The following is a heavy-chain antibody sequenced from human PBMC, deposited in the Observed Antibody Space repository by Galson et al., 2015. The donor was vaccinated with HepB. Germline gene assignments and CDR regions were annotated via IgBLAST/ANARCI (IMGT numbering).Heavy chain of an antibody. CDR3: ARGVYHDSSGYYPGH. Sequence: SLRLSCAASAFTFSSYGMHWVRQAPGKGLEWVAVIWYDGRNKYYADSVKGRFTISRDNSQNTLYLQMNSLRAEDTAVYYCARGVYHDSSGYYPGHWGQGTLVTVSS. CDR2: IWYDGRNK. D-gene: IGHD3-22*01. V-gene: IGHV3-33*01. CDR1: AFTFSSYG. J-gene: IGHJ4*02.